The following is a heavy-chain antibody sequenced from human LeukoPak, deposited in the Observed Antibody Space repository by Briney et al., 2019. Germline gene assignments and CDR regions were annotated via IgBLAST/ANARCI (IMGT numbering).Heavy chain of an antibody. J-gene: IGHJ5*02. CDR2: MRSDGTSK. V-gene: IGHV3-30*02. D-gene: IGHD3-16*01. CDR1: GFSLTTYG. Sequence: GGSLRLSCVASGFSLTTYGMLWVRQAPGKGLQWVTFMRSDGTSKYYGDSVEGRFTISRDNSKSTLYLLMNSLSAEDTGIYYCAKDRPIKGGFDPWGQGTPVTVSS. CDR3: AKDRPIKGGFDP.